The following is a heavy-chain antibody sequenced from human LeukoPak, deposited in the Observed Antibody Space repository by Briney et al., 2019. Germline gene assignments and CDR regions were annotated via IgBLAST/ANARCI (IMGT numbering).Heavy chain of an antibody. V-gene: IGHV3-23*01. J-gene: IGHJ4*02. CDR2: ISGSSGST. CDR3: AKYDSSSWYYFDY. Sequence: GGSLRLSCAASGFTFSSYAMSWVRQAPGKGLEWVSAISGSSGSTYYADSVKGRFTISRDNSKNTLYLQMNSLRAEDTAVYYCAKYDSSSWYYFDYWGQGTLVTVSS. CDR1: GFTFSSYA. D-gene: IGHD6-13*01.